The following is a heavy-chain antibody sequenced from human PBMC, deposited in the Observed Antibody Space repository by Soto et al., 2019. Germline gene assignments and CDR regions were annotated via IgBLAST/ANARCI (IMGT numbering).Heavy chain of an antibody. V-gene: IGHV3-30-3*01. D-gene: IGHD5-12*01. CDR3: ARDSGYDVNKFDY. CDR1: GFTFSSYA. CDR2: ISYDGSNK. J-gene: IGHJ4*02. Sequence: QVQLVESGGGVVQPGRSLRLSCAASGFTFSSYAMHWVRQAPGKGLEWVAVISYDGSNKYYADSVKGRFTISRDNSKNTLYLQMNSLRAEDTAVYYCARDSGYDVNKFDYWGQGTLVTVSS.